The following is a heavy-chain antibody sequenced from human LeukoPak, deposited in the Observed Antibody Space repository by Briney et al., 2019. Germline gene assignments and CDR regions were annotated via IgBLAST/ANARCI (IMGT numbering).Heavy chain of an antibody. CDR2: VYPNTGAT. J-gene: IGHJ4*02. CDR3: ATIHLGNNHFDY. Sequence: GASVKVSCKASGDTFTGYYIHWVRQAPGQGLEWMGWVYPNTGATYYAQRFQGRVTMTRDTSISTTYMELSRLSSDDTAMFYCATIHLGNNHFDYWGEGTLVTVSS. D-gene: IGHD1-14*01. CDR1: GDTFTGYY. V-gene: IGHV1-2*02.